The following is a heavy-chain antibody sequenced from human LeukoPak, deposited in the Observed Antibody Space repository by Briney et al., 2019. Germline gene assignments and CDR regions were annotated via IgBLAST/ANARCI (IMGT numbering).Heavy chain of an antibody. V-gene: IGHV3-48*03. Sequence: GGSLSLSCAASGFTFSSYEMNWVRQAPGKGLEWVSYISSSGSTIYYADSVKGRFTISRDNAKNSLYLQMNSLRAEDTAVYYCARDGRQQWLADYYYYYGMDVWGQGTTVTVSS. CDR1: GFTFSSYE. J-gene: IGHJ6*02. CDR2: ISSSGSTI. D-gene: IGHD6-19*01. CDR3: ARDGRQQWLADYYYYYGMDV.